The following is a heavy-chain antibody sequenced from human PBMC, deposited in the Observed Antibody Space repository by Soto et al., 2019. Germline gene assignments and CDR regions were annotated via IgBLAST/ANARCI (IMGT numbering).Heavy chain of an antibody. V-gene: IGHV3-30*18. D-gene: IGHD3-10*01. CDR3: AKAQYIIWSSASCLLYGMDV. CDR1: GGTFSSYG. Sequence: GGSLRLSCAASGGTFSSYGMHWVRQAPGKGLEWVAGISYDGSNKYYADSVKGRFTISRDNSKNTLYLQMNSLRAEDTAVYYCAKAQYIIWSSASCLLYGMDVWGQGTTFTVSS. CDR2: ISYDGSNK. J-gene: IGHJ6*02.